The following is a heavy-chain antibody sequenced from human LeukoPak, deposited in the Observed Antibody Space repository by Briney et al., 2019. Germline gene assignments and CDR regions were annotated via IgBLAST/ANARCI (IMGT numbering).Heavy chain of an antibody. CDR2: ISSSGSTI. J-gene: IGHJ6*03. D-gene: IGHD1-26*01. Sequence: GGSLRLSCAASGFTFSSYEMNWVRQAPGKGLEWVSYISSSGSTIYYADSVKGRFTISRDNAKNSLYLQMNSLRAEDTAVYYCARGGASDYYYYYMDVWGKGTTVPVSS. CDR1: GFTFSSYE. V-gene: IGHV3-48*03. CDR3: ARGGASDYYYYYMDV.